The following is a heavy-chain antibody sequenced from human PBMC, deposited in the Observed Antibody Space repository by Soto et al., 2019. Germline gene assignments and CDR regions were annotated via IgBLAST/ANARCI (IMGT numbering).Heavy chain of an antibody. J-gene: IGHJ4*02. D-gene: IGHD3-3*01. Sequence: GGSLRLSCAASGFTFSSYSMNWVRQAPGKGLEWVSSISSSSSYIYYADSVKGRFTISRDNAKNSLYLQMNSLRAEDTAVYYCARDPEEDFGVVIPGMSYWGQGTLVTVSS. CDR3: ARDPEEDFGVVIPGMSY. V-gene: IGHV3-21*01. CDR1: GFTFSSYS. CDR2: ISSSSSYI.